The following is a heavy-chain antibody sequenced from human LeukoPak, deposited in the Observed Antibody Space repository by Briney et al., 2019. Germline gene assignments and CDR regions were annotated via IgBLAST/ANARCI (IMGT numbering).Heavy chain of an antibody. J-gene: IGHJ4*02. D-gene: IGHD6-19*01. CDR2: ISGNGGST. CDR3: AKSFMSSGWYYFDY. CDR1: GFTFSSYA. Sequence: GGSLRLSCAASGFTFSSYAMSWVRQAPGKGLEWVSAISGNGGSTYYADSVKGRFTISRDNSKNTLYLQMNNLRAEDTAVYYCAKSFMSSGWYYFDYWGQGTLVTVSS. V-gene: IGHV3-23*01.